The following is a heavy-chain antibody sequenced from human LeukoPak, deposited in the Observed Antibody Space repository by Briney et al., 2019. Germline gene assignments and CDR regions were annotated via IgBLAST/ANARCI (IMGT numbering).Heavy chain of an antibody. Sequence: PSQTLSLTCTVSGGSISSGSYYWSWIRQPAGKGLEWTGRIYTSGSTNYNPSLKSRVTISVDTSKNQFSLKLSSVTAADTAVYYCAAAPGYYYYMDVWGKGTTVTVSS. CDR2: IYTSGST. V-gene: IGHV4-61*02. D-gene: IGHD6-25*01. J-gene: IGHJ6*03. CDR3: AAAPGYYYYMDV. CDR1: GGSISSGSYY.